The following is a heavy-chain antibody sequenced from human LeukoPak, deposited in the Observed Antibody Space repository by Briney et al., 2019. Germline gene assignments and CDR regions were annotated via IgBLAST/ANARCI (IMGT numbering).Heavy chain of an antibody. CDR3: STPSF. Sequence: SSETLSLTCAVYGGSFSGYYWSWIRQPPGKGLEWVGRIKSKTDGGTIDYAAPVKGRFTISRDDSKNTLYLQMDSLKTEDTAIYYCSTPSFWGQGTLVTVSS. CDR1: GGSFSGYY. V-gene: IGHV3-15*07. CDR2: IKSKTDGGTI. J-gene: IGHJ4*02.